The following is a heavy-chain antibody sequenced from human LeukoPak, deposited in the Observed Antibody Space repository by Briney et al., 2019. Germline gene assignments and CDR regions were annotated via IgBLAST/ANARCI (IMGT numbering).Heavy chain of an antibody. CDR2: ISYDGSNK. D-gene: IGHD6-13*01. V-gene: IGHV3-30-3*01. CDR1: GFTFSSYA. J-gene: IGHJ3*02. CDR3: ASSNRWQQTDDAFDI. Sequence: GRSLRLSCAASGFTFSSYAMHWVRQAPGKGLEWVAVISYDGSNKYYADSVKGRFTISRDNSKNTLYLQMNSLRAEDTAVYYCASSNRWQQTDDAFDIWGQGTMVTVSS.